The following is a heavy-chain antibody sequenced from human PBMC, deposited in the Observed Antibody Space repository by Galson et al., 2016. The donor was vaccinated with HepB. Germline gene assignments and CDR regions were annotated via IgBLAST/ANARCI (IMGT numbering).Heavy chain of an antibody. CDR2: IWYDGSNN. J-gene: IGHJ6*02. V-gene: IGHV3-33*06. CDR3: AKMITLSYYYSFGMDV. Sequence: SLRLSCAASGLSIGDYGMIWVRQAPGKGLEWVGFIWYDGSNNFYEDSVKGRFTISRDNSKKTLLLQMRGLRAEDTAVYYCAKMITLSYYYSFGMDVWGQGTTVTVSS. CDR1: GLSIGDYG. D-gene: IGHD3-16*01.